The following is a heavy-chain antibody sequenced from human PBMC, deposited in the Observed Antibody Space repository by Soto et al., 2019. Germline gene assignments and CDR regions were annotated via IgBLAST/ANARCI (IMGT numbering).Heavy chain of an antibody. CDR3: ANKGGTYYFY. J-gene: IGHJ4*02. D-gene: IGHD2-15*01. V-gene: IGHV4-4*02. CDR1: GASISGSKW. Sequence: QVQLQESGPGLVKPSGTLSLTCAVSGASISGSKWWTWVRQSPGKGLEWIGEISPSGNSNYNPSLKGLVTISVDKSKNQFSLQLTSVTAADTAIYYCANKGGTYYFYWGQGTLVTVSS. CDR2: ISPSGNS.